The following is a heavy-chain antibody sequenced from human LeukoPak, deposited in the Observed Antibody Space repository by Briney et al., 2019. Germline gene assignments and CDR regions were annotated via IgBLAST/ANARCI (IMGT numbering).Heavy chain of an antibody. CDR2: IYYSGST. CDR1: GVSISSYY. Sequence: PSETLSLSCTVSGVSISSYYWRWIRQPPGKGLEWIGCIYYSGSTNDNPSLMSRVTIPVAASKNQFSLKLSSVTAADRAVYYCARDSYLVERRRGFDYWGQGTLVTVSS. D-gene: IGHD1-1*01. CDR3: ARDSYLVERRRGFDY. J-gene: IGHJ4*02. V-gene: IGHV4-59*01.